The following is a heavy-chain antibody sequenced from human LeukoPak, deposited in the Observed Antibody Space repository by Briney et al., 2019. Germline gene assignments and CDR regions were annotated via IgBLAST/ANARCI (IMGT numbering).Heavy chain of an antibody. J-gene: IGHJ4*02. CDR1: GFTFSTYS. D-gene: IGHD2/OR15-2a*01. CDR3: ASLSTSPSIGDY. V-gene: IGHV3-21*01. CDR2: ITSSSSYI. Sequence: GGSLRLSCAASGFTFSTYSMNWVRQAPGKGLEWFSSITSSSSYIYYADSVKGRFTISRDNAKNSLYLQMNSLTADDTALYYCASLSTSPSIGDYWGQGTLVTVSS.